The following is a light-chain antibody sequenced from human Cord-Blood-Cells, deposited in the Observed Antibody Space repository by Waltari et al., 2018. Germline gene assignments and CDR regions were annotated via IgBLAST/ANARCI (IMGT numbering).Light chain of an antibody. V-gene: IGKV1-39*01. CDR3: QQSYSTPLT. J-gene: IGKJ4*01. Sequence: DIQMTQSPSSLSASVGDRVTITCRASQSISSYLNWYPQKPGKAPKLLIYAASSLQRGVPSRFSGSVSGTDCTLTISSLQPEDFATYYCQQSYSTPLTFGGGTKVEIK. CDR2: AAS. CDR1: QSISSY.